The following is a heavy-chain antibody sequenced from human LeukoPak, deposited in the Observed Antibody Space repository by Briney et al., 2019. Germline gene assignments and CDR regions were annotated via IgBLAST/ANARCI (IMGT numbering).Heavy chain of an antibody. Sequence: SETLSLTCTVSGGSISGYYWNWIRQPPGKGLEWIGYIYYSGSTNYNSSLQSRVTISVDKSKNQFSLKLSSVTAADTAVYYCARVTYSSSYPLYYYYGMDVWGQGTTVTVSS. D-gene: IGHD6-13*01. CDR3: ARVTYSSSYPLYYYYGMDV. CDR2: IYYSGST. CDR1: GGSISGYY. V-gene: IGHV4-59*12. J-gene: IGHJ6*02.